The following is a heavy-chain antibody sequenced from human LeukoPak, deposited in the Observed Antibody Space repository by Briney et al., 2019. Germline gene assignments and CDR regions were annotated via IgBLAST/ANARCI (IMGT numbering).Heavy chain of an antibody. J-gene: IGHJ5*02. CDR3: ARTSSGWYAVS. CDR1: GGSIRTYH. V-gene: IGHV4-59*01. CDR2: VYNGGST. D-gene: IGHD6-19*01. Sequence: SETLPLTCTVSGGSIRTYHWTWFRQPPGKGLEWTGHVYNGGSTNYNPSLKSRVTISVDTSKNQFSLILSSVTTADTAVYFCARTSSGWYAVSWGQGTLVTVSS.